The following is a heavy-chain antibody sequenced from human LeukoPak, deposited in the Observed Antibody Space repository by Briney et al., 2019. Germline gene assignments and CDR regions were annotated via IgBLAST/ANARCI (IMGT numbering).Heavy chain of an antibody. D-gene: IGHD6-13*01. Sequence: GGSLRLSCAASGFTFINYAMTWVRQAPGKGLEWVSGISGGATTYYADSVKGRFTISRDNSKNTLFLQMNSLRAEDTAVYYCAKDHSSKYPYYFDYWGQGSLVTVSS. CDR2: ISGGATT. CDR1: GFTFINYA. J-gene: IGHJ4*02. V-gene: IGHV3-23*01. CDR3: AKDHSSKYPYYFDY.